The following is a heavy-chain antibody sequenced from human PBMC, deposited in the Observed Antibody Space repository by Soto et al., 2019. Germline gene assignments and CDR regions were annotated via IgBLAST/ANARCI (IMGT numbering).Heavy chain of an antibody. V-gene: IGHV4-30-4*01. CDR1: GGSISSGDYY. CDR3: ARAEWFGDPCYFDY. J-gene: IGHJ4*02. D-gene: IGHD3-10*01. Sequence: PSETLSLTCTVSGGSISSGDYYWSWIRQPPGKGLEWIGYIYYSGSTYYNPSLKSRVTISVDTSKNQFSLKLSSVTAADTAGYYCARAEWFGDPCYFDYWGQGTLVTVSS. CDR2: IYYSGST.